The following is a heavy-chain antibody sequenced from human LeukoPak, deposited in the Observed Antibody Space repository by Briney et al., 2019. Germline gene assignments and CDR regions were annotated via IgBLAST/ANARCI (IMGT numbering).Heavy chain of an antibody. CDR2: IYYSGST. CDR3: ARHWYFDY. J-gene: IGHJ4*02. CDR1: GGSISSSNW. V-gene: IGHV4-4*02. Sequence: TSGTLSLTCAVSGGSISSSNWWSWVRQPPGKGLEWIGYIYYSGSTNYNPSLKSRVTISVDTSKNQFSLKLSSVTAADTAVYYCARHWYFDYWGQGTLVTVSS.